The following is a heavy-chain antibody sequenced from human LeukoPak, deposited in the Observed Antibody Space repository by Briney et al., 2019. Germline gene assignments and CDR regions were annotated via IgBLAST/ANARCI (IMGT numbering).Heavy chain of an antibody. V-gene: IGHV3-48*03. J-gene: IGHJ4*02. CDR2: ISSSGSTI. Sequence: GGSLRLSCAASGFTFSRDAMSWVRQAPGKGLEWVSYISSSGSTIYYADSVKGRFTISRDNAKNSLYLQMNSLRAEDTAVYYCARDFPTRNKRRYFYYWGQGTLLSVSS. D-gene: IGHD1/OR15-1a*01. CDR3: ARDFPTRNKRRYFYY. CDR1: GFTFSRDA.